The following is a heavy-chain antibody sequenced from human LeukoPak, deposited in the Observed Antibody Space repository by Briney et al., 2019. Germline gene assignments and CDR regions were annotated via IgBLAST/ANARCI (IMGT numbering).Heavy chain of an antibody. CDR3: ARGKSNRGTYNWFDP. J-gene: IGHJ5*02. CDR1: GGSFSGYY. Sequence: SETLSLTCDVYGGSFSGYYWSWIRQPPGKGLEWIGEINHSGSTNYNPSLKSRVTISVDTSKNQFSLKLSSVTAADTAVYYCARGKSNRGTYNWFDPWGQGTLVTVSS. V-gene: IGHV4-34*01. D-gene: IGHD1-14*01. CDR2: INHSGST.